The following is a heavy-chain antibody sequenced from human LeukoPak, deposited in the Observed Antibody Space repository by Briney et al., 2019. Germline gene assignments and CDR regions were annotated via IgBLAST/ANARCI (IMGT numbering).Heavy chain of an antibody. CDR3: ASLGTLRS. D-gene: IGHD7-27*01. Sequence: PSETLSLTCTVSGGSVSSSSYYWGWIRQPPGTGLEWIGSISYSGTNYNNPSLKSRVSISIDTSKNQFSVKLTSVTAEDTAMYYCASLGTLRSWGQGTLVTVSS. J-gene: IGHJ5*02. CDR2: ISYSGTN. V-gene: IGHV4-39*01. CDR1: GGSVSSSSYY.